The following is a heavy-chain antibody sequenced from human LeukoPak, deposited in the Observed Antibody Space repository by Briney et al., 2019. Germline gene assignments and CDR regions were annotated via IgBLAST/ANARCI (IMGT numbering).Heavy chain of an antibody. CDR2: IKSKTDGGTT. D-gene: IGHD3-16*02. CDR1: GFTFSNAR. J-gene: IGHJ4*02. Sequence: GGSPRHSCAASGFTFSNARMSWVRQTPGKGLEWVGRIKSKTDGGTTDYAAPVKGRFTISRDDSKNTLYLQMNSLKTEDTAVYYCTTDRPLYDYVWGSYRPDYWGQGTLVTVSS. CDR3: TTDRPLYDYVWGSYRPDY. V-gene: IGHV3-15*01.